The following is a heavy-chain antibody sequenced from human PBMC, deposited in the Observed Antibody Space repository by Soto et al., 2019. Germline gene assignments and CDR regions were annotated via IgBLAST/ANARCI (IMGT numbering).Heavy chain of an antibody. CDR3: ARDRYYDFWSGYEYYYYGMDV. J-gene: IGHJ6*02. V-gene: IGHV4-59*01. CDR2: IYYSGST. CDR1: GGSISSYY. D-gene: IGHD3-3*01. Sequence: QVQLQESGPGLVKPSETLSLTCTVSGGSISSYYRSWIRQPPGKGLEWIGYIYYSGSTNYNPSLKSRVTISVDTSKNQFSLKLSSVTAADTAVYYCARDRYYDFWSGYEYYYYGMDVWGQGTTVTVSS.